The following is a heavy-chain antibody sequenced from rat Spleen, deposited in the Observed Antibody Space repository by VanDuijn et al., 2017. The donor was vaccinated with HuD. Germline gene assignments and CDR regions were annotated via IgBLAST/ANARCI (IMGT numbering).Heavy chain of an antibody. V-gene: IGHV2-47*01. D-gene: IGHD5-1*01. CDR2: IWSGGNT. J-gene: IGHJ3*01. CDR1: GLSLTSNS. Sequence: QVQLKESGPTLVQPSQTLSLACSVSGLSLTSNSVSWIRQPPGKGLEWMGVIWSGGNTDYNSALKSRLSISRDTSKSQVFLKLNSLQTEDTGTYYCARLGLGEDYWGQGTLVTVSS. CDR3: ARLGLGEDY.